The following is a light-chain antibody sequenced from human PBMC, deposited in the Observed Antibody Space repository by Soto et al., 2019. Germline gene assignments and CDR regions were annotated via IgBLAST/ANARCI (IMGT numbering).Light chain of an antibody. CDR2: AVS. CDR3: ISYTDRQSYL. V-gene: IGLV2-14*03. J-gene: IGLJ1*01. Sequence: QSALAQPVSLSGSPGQSITISCSGTSSDIGSYDHVAWYQQFPGKSPKLIIYAVSDRPSGVSDRFSGSKSGISASLTISGLQTEDEADYYCISYTDRQSYLFGTGTKVTVL. CDR1: SSDIGSYDH.